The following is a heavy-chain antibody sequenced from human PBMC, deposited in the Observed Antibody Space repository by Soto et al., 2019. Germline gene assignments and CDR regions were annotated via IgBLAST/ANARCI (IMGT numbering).Heavy chain of an antibody. D-gene: IGHD2-8*01. CDR2: IYYSGRS. J-gene: IGHJ5*02. CDR1: GGSITSSSYY. V-gene: IGHV4-39*07. Sequence: KTSETLSLTCTVSGGSITSSSYYWGWIRQPPGKGLEWIGGIYYSGRSYYNPSLKSRVTMSVDTSKNEFSLNLTSVTAADTAVYYCARSPGYFTISSLDPWGQGTLVTVSS. CDR3: ARSPGYFTISSLDP.